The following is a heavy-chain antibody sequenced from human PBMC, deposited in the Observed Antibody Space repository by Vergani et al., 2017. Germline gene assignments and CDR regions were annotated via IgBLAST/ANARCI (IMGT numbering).Heavy chain of an antibody. CDR2: ISWNSGSI. J-gene: IGHJ4*02. CDR3: AKDSDYDILTGFALDY. CDR1: GFTFDDYA. Sequence: EVQLVESGGGLVQPGRSLRLSCAASGFTFDDYAMHWVRQAPGKGLEWVSGISWNSGSIGYADSVKGRFTISRDNAKNSLYLQMNSLRAEDMALNYCAKDSDYDILTGFALDYWGQGTLVTVSS. V-gene: IGHV3-9*03. D-gene: IGHD3-9*01.